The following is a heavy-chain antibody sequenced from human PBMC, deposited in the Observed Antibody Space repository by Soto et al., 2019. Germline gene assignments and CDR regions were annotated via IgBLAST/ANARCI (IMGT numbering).Heavy chain of an antibody. CDR3: ARADIDSSGYYYFPPDY. D-gene: IGHD3-22*01. Sequence: GGSLSLSCAASGFTFSSYWMHWVRQAPGKGLVWVSRINSDGSSTSYADSVKGRFTISRDNAKNTLYLQMNSLRAEDTAVYYCARADIDSSGYYYFPPDYWGQGTLVTVSS. CDR2: INSDGSST. J-gene: IGHJ4*02. V-gene: IGHV3-74*01. CDR1: GFTFSSYW.